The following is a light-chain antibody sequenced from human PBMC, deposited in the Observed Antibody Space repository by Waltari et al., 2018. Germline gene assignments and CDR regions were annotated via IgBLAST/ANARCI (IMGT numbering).Light chain of an antibody. V-gene: IGKV3-20*01. CDR3: QQYDGAVVT. Sequence: IVLTQSPGTLSLSPGERATLSCRASQSVSTISLAWYQQNVGQAPRLLIYSASNRAPGIPDRFSGSGSGTDFALTISSLEPEDSAMYYCQQYDGAVVTFGGGTKVEIK. CDR2: SAS. J-gene: IGKJ4*01. CDR1: QSVSTIS.